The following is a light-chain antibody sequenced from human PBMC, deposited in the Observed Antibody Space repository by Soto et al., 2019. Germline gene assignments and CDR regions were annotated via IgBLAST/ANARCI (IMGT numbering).Light chain of an antibody. Sequence: DIQMTQSPSSLSASVGDSVTITCRASQNIATYLNWYRQSPGKAPNLLIYGASILQSGVPSRFSGGGSGTDFTLTINSLQPEDVAAYYCQKYNSAPLTFGGGTKVEIK. CDR2: GAS. CDR1: QNIATY. CDR3: QKYNSAPLT. V-gene: IGKV1-39*01. J-gene: IGKJ4*01.